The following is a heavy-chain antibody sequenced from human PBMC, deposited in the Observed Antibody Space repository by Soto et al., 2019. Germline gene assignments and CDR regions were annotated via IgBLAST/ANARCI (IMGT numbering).Heavy chain of an antibody. Sequence: SETLSLTCTVSGGSISSSIYYWGWIRQPPGKGLEWIGSIYYSGSTYYNPSLKSRVTISVDTSKNQFSLKLSSVTAADTAVYYCARIIGAATPPDYYYYMDVWGKGTTVTVSS. CDR2: IYYSGST. J-gene: IGHJ6*03. CDR3: ARIIGAATPPDYYYYMDV. D-gene: IGHD6-13*01. CDR1: GGSISSSIYY. V-gene: IGHV4-39*01.